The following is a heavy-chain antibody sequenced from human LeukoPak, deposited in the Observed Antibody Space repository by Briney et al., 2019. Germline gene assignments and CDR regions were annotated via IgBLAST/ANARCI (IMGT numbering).Heavy chain of an antibody. V-gene: IGHV1-46*01. Sequence: ASVKLSCNASVYSCTIYFMHWVRQAPGQGLDWMGIINPSGGSTSYAQKFQGRVTMTRDTSTSTVYMELSSLRSEDTAVYYCARDSADYGDYDYWGQGTLVTVSS. D-gene: IGHD4-17*01. J-gene: IGHJ4*02. CDR3: ARDSADYGDYDY. CDR2: INPSGGST. CDR1: VYSCTIYF.